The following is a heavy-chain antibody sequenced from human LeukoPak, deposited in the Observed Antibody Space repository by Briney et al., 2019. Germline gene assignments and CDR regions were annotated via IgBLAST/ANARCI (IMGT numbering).Heavy chain of an antibody. CDR3: ARGEYSYGYAGFPDY. CDR1: GYTFTSYD. V-gene: IGHV1-8*01. CDR2: MNPNSGNT. J-gene: IGHJ4*02. Sequence: GASVKVSCKASGYTFTSYDINWVRPATGQGLEWMGWMNPNSGNTGYAQKFQGRVTMTRNTSISTAYMELSSLRSEDTAVYYCARGEYSYGYAGFPDYWGQGTLVTVSS. D-gene: IGHD5-18*01.